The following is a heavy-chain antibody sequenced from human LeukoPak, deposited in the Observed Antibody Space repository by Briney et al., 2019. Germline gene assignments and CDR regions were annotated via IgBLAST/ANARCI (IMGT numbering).Heavy chain of an antibody. CDR2: ISYDGSNK. V-gene: IGHV3-30-3*01. J-gene: IGHJ4*02. CDR1: RFTFSSYA. D-gene: IGHD1-26*01. Sequence: GGSLRLSCAASRFTFSSYAMHWVRQAPGKGLEWVAVISYDGSNKYYADSVKGRFTISRDNSKNTLYLQMNSLRAEDTAVYYCARDSGTVFGYYFDYWGQGTLVTVSS. CDR3: ARDSGTVFGYYFDY.